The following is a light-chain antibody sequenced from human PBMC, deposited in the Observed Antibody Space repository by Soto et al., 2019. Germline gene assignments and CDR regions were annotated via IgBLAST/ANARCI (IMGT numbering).Light chain of an antibody. J-gene: IGKJ1*01. Sequence: EIVMTQSAASLCVCPGERGSLXCRASQSVCSDLGWFQQRTGESPRPLTFGASTRATGIPARLIGSGSGREFTLNISSLQSEDFAVYYCKQYNNWPPWTFGQGTKVDIK. V-gene: IGKV3-15*01. CDR3: KQYNNWPPWT. CDR2: GAS. CDR1: QSVCSD.